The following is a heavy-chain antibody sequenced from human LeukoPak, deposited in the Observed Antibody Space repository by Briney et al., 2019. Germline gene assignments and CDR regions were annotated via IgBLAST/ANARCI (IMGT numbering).Heavy chain of an antibody. J-gene: IGHJ4*02. V-gene: IGHV3-21*01. CDR2: ISSSSSYI. CDR1: GFTFSSYS. CDR3: ARENNGYAYGFDY. D-gene: IGHD5-12*01. Sequence: GGSLRLSCAASGFTFSSYSMNWVRQAPGKGLEWVSSISSSSSYIYYADSVKGRFTISRDNAKNSLYLQMNSLRAEDTAVYYCARENNGYAYGFDYWGQGILVTVSS.